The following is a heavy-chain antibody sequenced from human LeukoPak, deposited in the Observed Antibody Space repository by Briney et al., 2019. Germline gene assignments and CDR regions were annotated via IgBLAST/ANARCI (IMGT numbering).Heavy chain of an antibody. CDR3: ARESVQRKRGAFDI. Sequence: GGSLRLSCAASGFTVSSNYMSWVRQAPGKGLEWVSVIYSGGSTYYADSVKGRFTISRDNSKNTLYLQMNSLRAEDTAVYYCARESVQRKRGAFDIWGQGTMVTVSS. CDR1: GFTVSSNY. CDR2: IYSGGST. D-gene: IGHD1-1*01. V-gene: IGHV3-53*01. J-gene: IGHJ3*02.